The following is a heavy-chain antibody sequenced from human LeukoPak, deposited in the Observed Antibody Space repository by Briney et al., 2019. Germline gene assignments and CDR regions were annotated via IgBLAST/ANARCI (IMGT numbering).Heavy chain of an antibody. D-gene: IGHD3-10*01. CDR1: GFTFSSNI. CDR3: AKVRGP. J-gene: IGHJ5*02. V-gene: IGHV3-23*01. CDR2: ISGGGGTT. Sequence: GGSLRLACAASGFTFSSNIMGWVRQAPGKGLEWVSGISGGGGTTYYAKSVKGRFTISRDNSKNPLYLQMNGLRAEDTAVYYCAKVRGPWGQGTLVTVSS.